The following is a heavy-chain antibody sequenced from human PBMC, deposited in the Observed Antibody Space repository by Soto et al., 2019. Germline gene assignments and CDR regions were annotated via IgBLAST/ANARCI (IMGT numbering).Heavy chain of an antibody. CDR2: IYYSGST. Sequence: QLQLQESGPGLVKPSETLSLTCTVSGGSISSSSYYWGWIRQPPGKGLEWIGSIYYSGSTYYNPSLKSRVTISVDTSKNQFSLKLSSVTAADTAVYYCASPCDYGDFPDAFDIWGQGTMVTVSS. V-gene: IGHV4-39*01. J-gene: IGHJ3*02. CDR3: ASPCDYGDFPDAFDI. CDR1: GGSISSSSYY. D-gene: IGHD4-17*01.